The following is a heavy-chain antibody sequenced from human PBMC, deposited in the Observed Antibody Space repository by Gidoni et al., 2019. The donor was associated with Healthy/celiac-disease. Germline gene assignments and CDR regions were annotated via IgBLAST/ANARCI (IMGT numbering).Heavy chain of an antibody. J-gene: IGHJ4*02. Sequence: QVQLVESGGGVVQPGRSLRLSCAASGFTFSSYGMHWVRQAPGKGLEWVAVIWYDGSNKYYADSVKGRFTISRDNSKNTLYLQMNSLRAEDTAVYYCARGEGSSPPFDYWGQGTLVTVSS. D-gene: IGHD6-13*01. CDR2: IWYDGSNK. CDR3: ARGEGSSPPFDY. CDR1: GFTFSSYG. V-gene: IGHV3-33*01.